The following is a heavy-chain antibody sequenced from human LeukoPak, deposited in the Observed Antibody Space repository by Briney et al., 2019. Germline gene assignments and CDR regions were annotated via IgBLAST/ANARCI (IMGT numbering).Heavy chain of an antibody. Sequence: SETLSLTCTVSGGSINSGYNSWSWIRQHPGKGLEWIGYIYYSGSTNYNPSLKSRLTISVDTSKNQFSLRLSSVTAADTAVYYCARTKVEDRVYYFDYWGQGTLVTVSS. D-gene: IGHD4-23*01. CDR3: ARTKVEDRVYYFDY. J-gene: IGHJ4*02. CDR2: IYYSGST. CDR1: GGSINSGYNS. V-gene: IGHV4-31*03.